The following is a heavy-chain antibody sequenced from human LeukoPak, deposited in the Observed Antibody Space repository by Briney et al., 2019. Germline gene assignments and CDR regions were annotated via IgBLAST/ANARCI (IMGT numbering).Heavy chain of an antibody. J-gene: IGHJ6*03. CDR2: FDPEDGET. Sequence: ASVKVSCKVSGYTLTELSMHWVRQAPGKGLEWMGGFDPEDGETIYAQKFQGRVTMTTDTSTSTAYMELRSLRSDDTAVYYCARIPDILTGYGGNWFDPWGKGTTVTVSS. V-gene: IGHV1-24*01. D-gene: IGHD3-9*01. CDR1: GYTLTELS. CDR3: ARIPDILTGYGGNWFDP.